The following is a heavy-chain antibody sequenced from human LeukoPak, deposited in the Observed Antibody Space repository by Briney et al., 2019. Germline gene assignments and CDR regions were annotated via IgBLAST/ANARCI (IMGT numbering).Heavy chain of an antibody. V-gene: IGHV3-53*01. Sequence: PGGSLRLSCAASGFSVSNNYVSWVRQAPGKGLEWVSVLYSGGTTYYADSVKGRFTISRDNSKSTLYLQMNSLRAEDTAVYYCAKDRHAPGRYCSSTTCFPFDSWGQGTLVTVSS. CDR2: LYSGGTT. D-gene: IGHD2-2*01. CDR1: GFSVSNNY. CDR3: AKDRHAPGRYCSSTTCFPFDS. J-gene: IGHJ5*01.